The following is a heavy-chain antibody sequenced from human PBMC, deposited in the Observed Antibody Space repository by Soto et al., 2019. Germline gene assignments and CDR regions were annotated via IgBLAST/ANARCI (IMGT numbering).Heavy chain of an antibody. CDR1: GGSISSGPYS. V-gene: IGHV4-39*01. J-gene: IGHJ4*02. D-gene: IGHD6-13*01. Sequence: SETLSLTCSVSGGSISSGPYSWGWIRQPPGKGLEWIGTFHYSGRTYYSPSLESRVTISVDTSKNQFSLKVSSVTAAATAVYYWARAAMGGSSWPFDYWGQGTLVTVSS. CDR2: FHYSGRT. CDR3: ARAAMGGSSWPFDY.